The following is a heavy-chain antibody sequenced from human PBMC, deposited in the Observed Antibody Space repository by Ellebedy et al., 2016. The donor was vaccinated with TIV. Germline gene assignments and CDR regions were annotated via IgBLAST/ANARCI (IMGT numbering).Heavy chain of an antibody. D-gene: IGHD6-19*01. CDR2: ISSSSSTI. V-gene: IGHV3-48*02. CDR1: GFTFSSYS. Sequence: GESLKISCAASGFTFSSYSMNWVRQAPGKGLEWVSYISSSSSTIYYADSVKGRFTISRDNAKNSLYLQMNSLRDEDTAVYYCARYLVSGWYPHYGMDVWGQGTTVTVSS. CDR3: ARYLVSGWYPHYGMDV. J-gene: IGHJ6*02.